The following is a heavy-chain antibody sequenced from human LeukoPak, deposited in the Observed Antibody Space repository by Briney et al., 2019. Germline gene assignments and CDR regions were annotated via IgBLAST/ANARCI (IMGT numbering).Heavy chain of an antibody. D-gene: IGHD6-13*01. CDR3: ARGIAAAGIGFDY. CDR1: GGSISSSSYY. J-gene: IGHJ4*02. V-gene: IGHV4-39*01. CDR2: IYYSGST. Sequence: PSETLSLTCTVSGGSISSSSYYWGWIRQPPGKGLEWIGSIYYSGSTYYNPSLKSRVTISVDTSKNQLSLKLSSVTAADTAVYYCARGIAAAGIGFDYWGQGTLVTVSS.